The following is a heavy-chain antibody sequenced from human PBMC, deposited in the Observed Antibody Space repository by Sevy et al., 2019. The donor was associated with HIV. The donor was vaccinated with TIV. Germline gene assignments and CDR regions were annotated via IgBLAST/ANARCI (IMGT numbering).Heavy chain of an antibody. CDR1: GYTFTSYG. V-gene: IGHV1-18*04. CDR2: ISAYNGNT. CDR3: ARDKNIVVVPAALLGWFDP. Sequence: ASVKVSCKASGYTFTSYGISWVRQAPGQGLEWMGWISAYNGNTNYAQKLQGRVTMTTDTSTSTAYMELRSLRPDDTAVYYCARDKNIVVVPAALLGWFDPWGQGTLVTVSS. J-gene: IGHJ5*02. D-gene: IGHD2-2*01.